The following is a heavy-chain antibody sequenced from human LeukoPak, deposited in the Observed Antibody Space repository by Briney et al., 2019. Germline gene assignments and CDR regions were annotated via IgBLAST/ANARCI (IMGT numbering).Heavy chain of an antibody. CDR3: ARGAGFAEPLPEY. J-gene: IGHJ4*02. Sequence: ASLKVSCKASGYTFTTSGINWVRQAPGQGLEWMGCINVYNGNTNYAQKFQGRITMTRDTSTNTAYMELRSLKSDDTAVYYCARGAGFAEPLPEYWGQGTLLTVSS. D-gene: IGHD1-14*01. CDR1: GYTFTTSG. V-gene: IGHV1-18*01. CDR2: INVYNGNT.